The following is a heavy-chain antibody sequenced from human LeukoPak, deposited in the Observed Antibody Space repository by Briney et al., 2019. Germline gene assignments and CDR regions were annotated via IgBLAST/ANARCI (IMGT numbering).Heavy chain of an antibody. CDR2: INGGGGDT. CDR3: ARVRSSSWPIDY. J-gene: IGHJ4*02. CDR1: GFTFSRYA. Sequence: GGSLRLSCAASGFTFSRYAMNWVRQAPGKGLEWVSTINGGGGDTYYADSVKGRFTISRDNAKNSLYLQMNSLRAEDTAVYYCARVRSSSWPIDYWGQGTPVTVSS. D-gene: IGHD6-13*01. V-gene: IGHV3-23*01.